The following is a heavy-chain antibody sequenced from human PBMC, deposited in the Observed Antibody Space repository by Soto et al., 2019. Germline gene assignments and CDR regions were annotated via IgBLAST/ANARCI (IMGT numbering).Heavy chain of an antibody. CDR2: FGGSGGT. CDR1: GFIFSNYA. J-gene: IGHJ6*03. V-gene: IGHV3-23*01. Sequence: EVQVLESGGGLVQPGGSLRLSCVGSGFIFSNYAMAWVRQAPGKGLEWVSGFGGSGGTYYADSVKGRYTISRDNSKNALYLQINSLRVEDRAVYYCAKSQSSLYFMDVWGTATAVSVSS. CDR3: AKSQSSLYFMDV.